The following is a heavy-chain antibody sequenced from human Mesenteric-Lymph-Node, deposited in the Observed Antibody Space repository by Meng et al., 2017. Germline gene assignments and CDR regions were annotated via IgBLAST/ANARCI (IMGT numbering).Heavy chain of an antibody. CDR1: GFTFSGSA. J-gene: IGHJ3*01. V-gene: IGHV3-73*01. Sequence: GESLKISCAASGFTFSGSAMHWVRQASGKGLEWVGRIRSKANSYATAYAASVKGRFTISRDDSKNTAYLQMNSLKTEDTAVYYCAKGKETWLQSAFDLWGQGTMVTVSS. CDR3: AKGKETWLQSAFDL. CDR2: IRSKANSYAT. D-gene: IGHD5-24*01.